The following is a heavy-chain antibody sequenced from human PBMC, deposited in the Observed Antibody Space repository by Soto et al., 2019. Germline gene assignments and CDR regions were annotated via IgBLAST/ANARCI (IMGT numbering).Heavy chain of an antibody. Sequence: EVQLLESGGGLVQPGGSLRLSCAASGFTFSNFAMSWVRQAPGKGLEWVSSFTSSSDRTFYAASVKGRFTISRENFKNTVFLQMNSLRAEDTAVYYCAEGGFYDGFDYWGQGTLVTVSS. CDR1: GFTFSNFA. V-gene: IGHV3-23*01. D-gene: IGHD5-12*01. CDR2: FTSSSDRT. CDR3: AEGGFYDGFDY. J-gene: IGHJ4*02.